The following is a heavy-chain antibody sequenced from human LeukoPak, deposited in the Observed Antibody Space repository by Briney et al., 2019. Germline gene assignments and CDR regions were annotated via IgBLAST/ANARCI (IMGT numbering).Heavy chain of an antibody. CDR2: IKQDGSEQ. J-gene: IGHJ6*02. V-gene: IGHV3-7*05. Sequence: TGGSLRLSCAASGFILSNYWMNWVRQAPGKGLEWVANIKQDGSEQYYVDSVKGRFTISRDNAKNALYLQMDSLRAEDTAVYYCGRAMDVWGQGTTVTVSS. CDR3: GRAMDV. CDR1: GFILSNYW.